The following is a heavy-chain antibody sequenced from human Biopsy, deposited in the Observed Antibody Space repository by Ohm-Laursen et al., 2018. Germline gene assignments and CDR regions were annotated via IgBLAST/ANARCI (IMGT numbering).Heavy chain of an antibody. J-gene: IGHJ5*02. V-gene: IGHV4-39*01. CDR3: ARDYDTSGYYYVS. D-gene: IGHD3-22*01. CDR2: IFYRGST. Sequence: SDTLSLTCTVSGGSISNNNYYWGWIRQPPGKGLEWIGSIFYRGSTHYKPSLKSRVNISVGTSKNQFSLKLNPVTAADTAVYYCARDYDTSGYYYVSWGQGTLVTVSS. CDR1: GGSISNNNYY.